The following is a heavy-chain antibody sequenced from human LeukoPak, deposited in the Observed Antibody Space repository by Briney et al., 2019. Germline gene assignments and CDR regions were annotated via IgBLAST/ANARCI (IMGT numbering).Heavy chain of an antibody. V-gene: IGHV4-38-2*02. CDR3: ARDYRRLWFGELLSCWFDP. J-gene: IGHJ5*02. D-gene: IGHD3-10*01. Sequence: SETLSLTCTVSGYSISSGYYWGWIRQPPGKGLEWIGSIYHSGSTYYNPSLKSRVTISVDTSKNQFSLKLRSVTAADTAVYYCARDYRRLWFGELLSCWFDPWGQGTLVTVSS. CDR2: IYHSGST. CDR1: GYSISSGYY.